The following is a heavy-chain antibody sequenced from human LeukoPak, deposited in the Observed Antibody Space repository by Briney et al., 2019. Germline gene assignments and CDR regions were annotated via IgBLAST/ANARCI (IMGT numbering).Heavy chain of an antibody. J-gene: IGHJ4*02. V-gene: IGHV3-21*01. CDR3: ASLHDIVVIPDATIDY. D-gene: IGHD2-2*01. Sequence: GGSLRLSCSASGFTFSKYSMNWVRQAPGKGLEWVSCISSSGSYISYADSVKGRFTVSRDNDKNSLYLQMNSLRADDTAVYYCASLHDIVVIPDATIDYWGQGTLVTVSP. CDR2: ISSSGSYI. CDR1: GFTFSKYS.